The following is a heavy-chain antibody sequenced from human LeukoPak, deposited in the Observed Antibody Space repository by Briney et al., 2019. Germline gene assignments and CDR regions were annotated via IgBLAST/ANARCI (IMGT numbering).Heavy chain of an antibody. V-gene: IGHV4-39*07. CDR3: ARVPDNWFDP. CDR2: IYYSGST. J-gene: IGHJ5*02. CDR1: GGSFSSSDYY. Sequence: SETLSLTCTVSGGSFSSSDYYWGWIRQPPGKGLEWIGSIYYSGSTYYNPSLKSRVTISVDTSKNQFSLKLSSVTAADTAVYYCARVPDNWFDPWGQGTLVTVSS.